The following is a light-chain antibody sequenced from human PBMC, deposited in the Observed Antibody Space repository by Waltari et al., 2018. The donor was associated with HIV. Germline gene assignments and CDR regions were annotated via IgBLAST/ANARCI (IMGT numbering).Light chain of an antibody. J-gene: IGKJ5*01. CDR3: QQRNNWTIT. CDR1: QSFSSY. CDR2: DAS. V-gene: IGKV3-11*01. Sequence: EIVLTQSPATLSLSPGERATLPCRASQSFSSYLAWFQQTAAQAPSLLIYDASNPATGIATRFSGSGAAKDFTLTSSSLEHEYFALYYCQQRNNWTITFGQGTRLEIK.